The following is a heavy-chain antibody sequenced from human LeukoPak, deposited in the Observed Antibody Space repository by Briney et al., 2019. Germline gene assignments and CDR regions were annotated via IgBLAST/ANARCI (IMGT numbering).Heavy chain of an antibody. Sequence: PGGSLRLSCAASGFTFSGSAMHWVRQAPGKGLEWVGRIRSKANSYATAYAASVKGRFTISRDDSKNTAYLQMNSLKTEDTAVYYCTRLISWATGTTTEYYYGMDVWGQGTTVTVSS. V-gene: IGHV3-73*01. CDR3: TRLISWATGTTTEYYYGMDV. D-gene: IGHD1-1*01. CDR2: IRSKANSYAT. CDR1: GFTFSGSA. J-gene: IGHJ6*02.